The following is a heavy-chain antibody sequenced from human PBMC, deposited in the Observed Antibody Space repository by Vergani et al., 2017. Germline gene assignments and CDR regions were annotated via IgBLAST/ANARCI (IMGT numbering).Heavy chain of an antibody. V-gene: IGHV3-23*01. Sequence: EVQLLESGGGLVQPGGSLRLSCAASGFTFSSYAMSWVRQAPGKGLEWVSANSGSGGSTYYADSVKGRFTISRDNSKNTLYLQMNSLRAEDTAVYYCAADYGDHGYDWGWFDPWGQGTLVTVSS. CDR1: GFTFSSYA. CDR3: AADYGDHGYDWGWFDP. CDR2: NSGSGGST. J-gene: IGHJ5*02. D-gene: IGHD4-17*01.